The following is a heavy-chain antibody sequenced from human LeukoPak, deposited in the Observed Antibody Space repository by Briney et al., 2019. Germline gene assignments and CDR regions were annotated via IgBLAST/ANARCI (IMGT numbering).Heavy chain of an antibody. Sequence: SETLSLTCAVYGVSFSGYYWSWLRQPPGKGLEWFGEIYHSGSTNYNPSLKSRVTISVDTSKNQFSLKLSSVTAADTAVYYCARGSGSYGDSAYWGEGTLVTVSS. D-gene: IGHD1-26*01. V-gene: IGHV4-34*01. CDR3: ARGSGSYGDSAY. J-gene: IGHJ4*02. CDR2: IYHSGST. CDR1: GVSFSGYY.